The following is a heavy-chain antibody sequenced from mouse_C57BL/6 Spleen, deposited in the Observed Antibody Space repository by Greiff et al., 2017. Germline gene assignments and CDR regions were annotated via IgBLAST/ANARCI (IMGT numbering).Heavy chain of an antibody. CDR1: GFNIKDDY. D-gene: IGHD1-1*01. V-gene: IGHV14-4*01. CDR2: IDPENGDT. Sequence: VQLQQSGAELVRPGASVKLSCTASGFNIKDDYMHWVKQRPEQGLEWIGWIDPENGDTNYASKFQGKATITSDTSSNTAYLQLSSLTSEDTAVYYCTFSDGSSYDYYAMDYWGQGTSVTVSS. CDR3: TFSDGSSYDYYAMDY. J-gene: IGHJ4*01.